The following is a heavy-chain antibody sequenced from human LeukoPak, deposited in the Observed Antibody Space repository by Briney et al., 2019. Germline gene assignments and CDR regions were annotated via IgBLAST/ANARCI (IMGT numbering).Heavy chain of an antibody. Sequence: PGGSLRLSCAASGFTFSSYAMSWVRQAPGKGLEWVSAISGSGGSTYYADSVKGRFTISRDNSKNSLYLQMNSLRAEDTAVYYCAREAFHDYGPSYMDVWGKGTTVTVSS. V-gene: IGHV3-23*01. CDR3: AREAFHDYGPSYMDV. J-gene: IGHJ6*03. CDR2: ISGSGGST. D-gene: IGHD4-17*01. CDR1: GFTFSSYA.